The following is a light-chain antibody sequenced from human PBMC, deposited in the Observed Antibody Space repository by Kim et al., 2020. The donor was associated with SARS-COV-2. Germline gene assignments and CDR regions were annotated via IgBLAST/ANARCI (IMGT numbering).Light chain of an antibody. V-gene: IGLV1-44*01. CDR1: SSNIGSNP. Sequence: QSVLTQPPSASGTPGQRVTISCSGSSSNIGSNPVNWYQQFPGTAPKLLIYTNNQWPSGVPDRFSGSESGTSASLAISGLQSEDEADYYCAAWDDSLNGVVFGGGTKVTVL. J-gene: IGLJ2*01. CDR2: TNN. CDR3: AAWDDSLNGVV.